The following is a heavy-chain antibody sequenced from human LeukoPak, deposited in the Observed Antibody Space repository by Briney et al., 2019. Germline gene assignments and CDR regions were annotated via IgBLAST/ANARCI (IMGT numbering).Heavy chain of an antibody. CDR3: ARSLDSSSWLDY. Sequence: GGSLRLSCAASGFTVSSNYMSWVRQAPGKGLEWVSVIYSGGSTYYADSVKGRFTISRDNSKNTLYLQMNSLRAEDTAVYYCARSLDSSSWLDYWGQGTLVTVSS. V-gene: IGHV3-66*01. CDR1: GFTVSSNY. J-gene: IGHJ4*02. CDR2: IYSGGST. D-gene: IGHD6-13*01.